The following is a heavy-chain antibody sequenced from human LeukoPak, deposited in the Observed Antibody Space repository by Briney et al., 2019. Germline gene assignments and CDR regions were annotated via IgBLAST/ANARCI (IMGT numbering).Heavy chain of an antibody. CDR2: INPSGGST. Sequence: GASVKVSCKASGYTFTSYYMHWVRQAPGQGLEWMGIINPSGGSTSYAQKFQGRVTMTRDMSTSTVYMELSGLRSEDTAVYYCARDSWGGFGELLSRDYYYYYMDVWGKGTTVTVSS. J-gene: IGHJ6*03. V-gene: IGHV1-46*01. CDR1: GYTFTSYY. CDR3: ARDSWGGFGELLSRDYYYYYMDV. D-gene: IGHD3-10*01.